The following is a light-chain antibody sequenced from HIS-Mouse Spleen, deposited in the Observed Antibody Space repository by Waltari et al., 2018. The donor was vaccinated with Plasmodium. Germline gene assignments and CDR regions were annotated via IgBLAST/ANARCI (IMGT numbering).Light chain of an antibody. CDR1: VLAKKY. CDR3: YSAADNNLV. Sequence: SYELTQPSSVSVSPGQTARITCSGDVLAKKYARWFQQKPGQAPGLVIYKDSERPSGIPGRFPGSSAGTTVTLTISGAQVEDEADYYCYSAADNNLVFGGGTKLTVL. V-gene: IGLV3-27*01. CDR2: KDS. J-gene: IGLJ3*02.